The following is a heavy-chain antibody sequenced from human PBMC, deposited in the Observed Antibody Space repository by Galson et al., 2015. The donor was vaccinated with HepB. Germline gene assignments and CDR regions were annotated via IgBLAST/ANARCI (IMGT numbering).Heavy chain of an antibody. Sequence: SLRLSCAASGFTFSSYGMRWVRQAPGKGLEWVAVIWYDGSNKYYADSMKGRFTISRDNSKNTLYLQMNSLRAEDTAVYYCARDGDSYYGSGGAYYYYYGMDVWGQGTTVTVSS. CDR2: IWYDGSNK. CDR3: ARDGDSYYGSGGAYYYYYGMDV. D-gene: IGHD3-10*01. CDR1: GFTFSSYG. V-gene: IGHV3-33*01. J-gene: IGHJ6*02.